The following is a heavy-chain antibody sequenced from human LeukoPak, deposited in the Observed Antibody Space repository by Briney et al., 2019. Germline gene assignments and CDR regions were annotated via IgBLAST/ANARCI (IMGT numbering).Heavy chain of an antibody. CDR3: ARSWYSGSYYDY. V-gene: IGHV4-39*07. CDR1: GGSISSGSYY. J-gene: IGHJ4*02. CDR2: IYYSGST. D-gene: IGHD1-26*01. Sequence: SETLSLTCTVSGGSISSGSYYWSWIRQPPGEGLEWIGSIYYSGSTYYNPSLKSRVTISVDTSKNQFSLKLSSVTAADTAVYYCARSWYSGSYYDYWGQGTLVTVSS.